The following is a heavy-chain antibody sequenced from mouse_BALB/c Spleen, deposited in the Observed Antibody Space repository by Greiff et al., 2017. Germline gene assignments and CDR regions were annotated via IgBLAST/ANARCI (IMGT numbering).Heavy chain of an antibody. D-gene: IGHD2-4*01. CDR1: GFTFSSFG. CDR2: ISSGSSTI. CDR3: ARSPMITEAMDY. Sequence: EVKLVESGGGLVQPGGSRKLSCAASGFTFSSFGMHWVRQAPEKGLEWVAYISSGSSTIYYADTVKGRFTISRDNPKNTLFLQMTSLRSEDTAMYYCARSPMITEAMDYWGQGTSVTVSS. V-gene: IGHV5-17*02. J-gene: IGHJ4*01.